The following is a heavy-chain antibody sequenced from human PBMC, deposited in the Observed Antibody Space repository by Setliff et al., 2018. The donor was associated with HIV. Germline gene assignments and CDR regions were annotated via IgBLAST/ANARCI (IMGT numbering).Heavy chain of an antibody. CDR2: INPNTGGT. J-gene: IGHJ4*02. CDR3: ARDFTYDYDSSGPG. Sequence: ASVKVSCKPSGYTFTGYYIHWVRQVPGQGLEWMGRINPNTGGTDYAQKFQGRVTMTGDTSISTAYMELSRLRSDATAVYYCARDFTYDYDSSGPGWGQGTLVTVSS. V-gene: IGHV1-2*06. D-gene: IGHD3-22*01. CDR1: GYTFTGYY.